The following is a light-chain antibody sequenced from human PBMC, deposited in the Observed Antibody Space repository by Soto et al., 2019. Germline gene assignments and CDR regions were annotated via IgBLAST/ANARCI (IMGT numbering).Light chain of an antibody. CDR1: MTVSHNY. CDR2: GAS. CDR3: QQYSSSPLT. V-gene: IGKV3-20*01. J-gene: IGKJ1*01. Sequence: EIVLTQSPGTLSLSPGERATLSCRASMTVSHNYLAWYQQKAGQAPRLVIYGASSRATGIPDRFSASGSGTDFSLIITRLEPEDFAVYYCQQYSSSPLTFGQGTKVEVK.